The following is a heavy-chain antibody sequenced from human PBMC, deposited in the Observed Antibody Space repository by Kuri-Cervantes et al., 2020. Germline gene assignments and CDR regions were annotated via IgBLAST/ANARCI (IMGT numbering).Heavy chain of an antibody. CDR2: ISTSGTTR. J-gene: IGHJ4*02. CDR3: AGPAGTANQAMVVDY. D-gene: IGHD5-18*01. Sequence: LSLTCTVSGGSISSSSYYMSWIRQAPGKGLEWVSYISTSGTTRYYADSVKGRFTISRDNAKNSLYLQMNSLRAEDTAVYYCAGPAGTANQAMVVDYWGQGTLVTVSS. V-gene: IGHV3-11*01. CDR1: GGSISSSSYY.